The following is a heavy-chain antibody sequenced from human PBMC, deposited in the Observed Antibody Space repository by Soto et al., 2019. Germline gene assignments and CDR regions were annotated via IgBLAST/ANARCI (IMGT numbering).Heavy chain of an antibody. Sequence: SDTLSLTCSVSGGSISSKSYYWGWIRQPPGKGLEWIGTIYYNWNTYFNPSLKSRVTISLDTSKNQLSLKLSSVTAADTAVYYCARHVKATGELDYWGQGTLVTVSS. D-gene: IGHD2-21*01. CDR3: ARHVKATGELDY. J-gene: IGHJ4*02. V-gene: IGHV4-39*01. CDR1: GGSISSKSYY. CDR2: IYYNWNT.